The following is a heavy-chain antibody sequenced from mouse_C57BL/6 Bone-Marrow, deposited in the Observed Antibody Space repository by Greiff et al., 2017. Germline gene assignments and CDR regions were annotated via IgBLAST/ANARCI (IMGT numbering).Heavy chain of an antibody. CDR1: GFNFTNSY. J-gene: IGHJ3*01. CDR3: AVTTVGAY. V-gene: IGHV14-3*01. CDR2: IDPANGNT. Sequence: LQEPVAELVRPGASVKLSCTASGFNFTNSYMHWVKQRPEQGLEWIGRIDPANGNTKYALKFKGKATITSDTSSNTAYLQLSSLTSEDTAFYSWAVTTVGAYWVQGTLVTVSA. D-gene: IGHD1-1*01.